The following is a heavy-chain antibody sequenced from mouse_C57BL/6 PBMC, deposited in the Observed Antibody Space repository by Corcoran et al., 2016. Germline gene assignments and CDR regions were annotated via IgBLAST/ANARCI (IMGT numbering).Heavy chain of an antibody. V-gene: IGHV1-26*01. J-gene: IGHJ2*01. CDR1: GYTFTDYY. CDR2: INPNNGGT. D-gene: IGHD4-1*01. Sequence: EVQLQQSGPELVKPGASVKISCKASGYTFTDYYMNWVKQSHGKSLEWIGDINPNNGGTSYNQKFKGKATLTVDKSSSTAYMELRSLTSEDSAVYYCARSVTGTTYFDYWGQGTTLTVSS. CDR3: ARSVTGTTYFDY.